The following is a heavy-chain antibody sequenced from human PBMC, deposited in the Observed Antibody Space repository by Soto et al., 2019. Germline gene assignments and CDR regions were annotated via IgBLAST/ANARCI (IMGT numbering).Heavy chain of an antibody. J-gene: IGHJ4*02. CDR2: ISCSGGST. CDR3: AKFVKGYLDY. D-gene: IGHD6-6*01. CDR1: EFRXNGFA. Sequence: GAXLRPTCTASEFRXNGFAMGSFRQAPGKGLEWVSAISCSGGSTYYEECVKARFTISRANSKNTLYRKMISLRAEDPAVYYCAKFVKGYLDYWGQG. V-gene: IGHV3-23*01.